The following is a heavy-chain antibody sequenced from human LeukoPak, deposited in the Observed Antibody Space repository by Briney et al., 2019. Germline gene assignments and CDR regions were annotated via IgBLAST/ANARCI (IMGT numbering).Heavy chain of an antibody. J-gene: IGHJ5*02. V-gene: IGHV4-38-2*01. Sequence: PSETLSLTCAVSGYSISSAYYWGWIRRPPGKGREWIGTISHSGTTYFNPSLKSRVTIFLDTSKNQFSLKLTSVTAADTAVYYCARFGSTSGRGFDPWGQGTLVTVSS. D-gene: IGHD2-2*01. CDR3: ARFGSTSGRGFDP. CDR1: GYSISSAYY. CDR2: ISHSGTT.